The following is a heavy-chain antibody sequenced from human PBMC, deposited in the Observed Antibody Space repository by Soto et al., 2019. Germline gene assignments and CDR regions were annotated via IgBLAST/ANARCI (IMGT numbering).Heavy chain of an antibody. J-gene: IGHJ6*02. Sequence: SETLSLTCAVYGGSFSDYYWSWIRQAPGKGLEWIGYILSSGTTYYNPSLKSRLTMSLDTSQNQFSLKLNSVTAADTAVYFCARVPSPFDFYYAMDVWGQGTTVTVSS. CDR2: ILSSGTT. V-gene: IGHV4-30-4*02. D-gene: IGHD3-16*01. CDR3: ARVPSPFDFYYAMDV. CDR1: GGSFSDYY.